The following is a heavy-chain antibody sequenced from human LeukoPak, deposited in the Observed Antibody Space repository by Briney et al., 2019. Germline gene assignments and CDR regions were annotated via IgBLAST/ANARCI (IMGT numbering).Heavy chain of an antibody. D-gene: IGHD1-1*01. Sequence: GGSLRLSCAASGFTVSSNYMSWVHQAPGKGLEWVSVIDSGGSTYYADSVKGRFTISRDNYKNTLYLQMNSLRAEDTAVYYCARDETGTPSIKRRAWFDPWGQGTLVTVSS. J-gene: IGHJ5*02. CDR3: ARDETGTPSIKRRAWFDP. CDR2: IDSGGST. CDR1: GFTVSSNY. V-gene: IGHV3-53*01.